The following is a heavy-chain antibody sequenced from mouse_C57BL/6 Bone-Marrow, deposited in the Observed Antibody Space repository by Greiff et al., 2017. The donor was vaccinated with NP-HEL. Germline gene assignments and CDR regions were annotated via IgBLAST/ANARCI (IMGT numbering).Heavy chain of an antibody. CDR3: ARYTVYFDY. J-gene: IGHJ2*01. V-gene: IGHV7-3*01. CDR2: LRNKANGYTT. CDR1: GFTFTDYY. Sequence: DVKLVESGGGLVQPGGSLSLSCAASGFTFTDYYMSWVRQPPGKALEWLGFLRNKANGYTTEYSASVKGRFTISIDNSQSILYLQMNALRAEDSATYYCARYTVYFDYWGQGTTLTVSS.